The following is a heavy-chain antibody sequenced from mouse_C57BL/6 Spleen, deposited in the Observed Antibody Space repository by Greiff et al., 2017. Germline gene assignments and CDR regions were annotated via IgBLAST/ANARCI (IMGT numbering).Heavy chain of an antibody. D-gene: IGHD1-1*01. CDR2: IHPSDSDT. CDR3: ALITTVVDAMDY. J-gene: IGHJ4*01. Sequence: QVQLQQPGAELVKPGASVKVSCKASGYTFTSYWMHWVKQRPGQGLEWIGRIHPSDSDTNYNQKFKGKATLTVDKSSSPAYMQLSSLTAEDSAVYYCALITTVVDAMDYWGQGTSVTVSS. V-gene: IGHV1-74*01. CDR1: GYTFTSYW.